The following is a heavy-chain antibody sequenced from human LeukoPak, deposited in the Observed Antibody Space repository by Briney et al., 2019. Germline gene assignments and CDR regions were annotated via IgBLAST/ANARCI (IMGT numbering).Heavy chain of an antibody. CDR2: ISSSGSTI. Sequence: GGSLRLSCAASGFTFSSYSMNWVRQAPGKGLEWVSYISSSGSTIYHADSVKGRFTISRGNAKNSLYLRMNSLRAEDTAVYYCARVMIGYHAFDIWGQGTMVTVSS. D-gene: IGHD2-21*01. V-gene: IGHV3-48*04. CDR3: ARVMIGYHAFDI. J-gene: IGHJ3*02. CDR1: GFTFSSYS.